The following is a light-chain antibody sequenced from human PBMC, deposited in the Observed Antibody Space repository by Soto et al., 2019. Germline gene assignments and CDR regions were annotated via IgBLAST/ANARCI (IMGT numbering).Light chain of an antibody. CDR2: AAS. Sequence: DIQMTQSPSSLSASVGDRVTITCRASQSISSYLNWYQQKPGKAPKLLIYAASSLQSGVPSRFSGSGSGTDFTLTISSLQPEDFATYYCLQINSYPYTFGQGTKLEIK. CDR3: LQINSYPYT. V-gene: IGKV1-39*01. CDR1: QSISSY. J-gene: IGKJ2*01.